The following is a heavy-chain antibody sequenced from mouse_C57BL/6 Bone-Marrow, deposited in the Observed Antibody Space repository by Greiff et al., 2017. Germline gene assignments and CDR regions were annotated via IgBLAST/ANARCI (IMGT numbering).Heavy chain of an antibody. V-gene: IGHV1-81*01. Sequence: VKLQESGAELARPGASVKLSCKASGYTFTSYGISWVKQRTGQGLEWIGEIYPRSGNTYYNEKFKGKATLTADKSSSTAYMELRSLTSEDSAVYFCALAPDYWGQGTTLTVSS. CDR1: GYTFTSYG. CDR2: IYPRSGNT. J-gene: IGHJ2*01. CDR3: ALAPDY.